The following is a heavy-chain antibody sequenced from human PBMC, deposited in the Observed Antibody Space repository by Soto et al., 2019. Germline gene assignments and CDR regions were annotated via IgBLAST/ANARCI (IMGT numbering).Heavy chain of an antibody. CDR1: GGSISSSSYY. Sequence: PSETLSLTCTVSGGSISSSSYYWGWIRQPPGKGLEWIGYIYYTGNTYYNPSLKSRLAISVDTSKNQFSLKLTSVTAADTAVYYCARDPGSAYYHDHWGQGTLVTVS. CDR3: ARDPGSAYYHDH. V-gene: IGHV4-39*07. J-gene: IGHJ4*02. D-gene: IGHD3-3*01. CDR2: IYYTGNT.